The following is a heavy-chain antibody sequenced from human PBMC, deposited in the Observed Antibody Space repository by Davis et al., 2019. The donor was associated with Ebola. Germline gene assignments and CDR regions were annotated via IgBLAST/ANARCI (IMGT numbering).Heavy chain of an antibody. CDR1: GFTVSSNY. D-gene: IGHD2-15*01. CDR2: IYSGGST. V-gene: IGHV3-53*04. Sequence: GSLRLSCAASGFTVSSNYMSWVRQAPGKGLEWVSVIYSGGSTYYADSVKGRFTISRHNSKNTLYLQMNSLRAEDTAVYYCARDRGTQGGTLYYYYGMDVWGQGTTVTVSS. J-gene: IGHJ6*02. CDR3: ARDRGTQGGTLYYYYGMDV.